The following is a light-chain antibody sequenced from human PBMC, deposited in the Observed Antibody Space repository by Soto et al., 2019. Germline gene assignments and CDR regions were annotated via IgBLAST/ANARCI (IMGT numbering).Light chain of an antibody. Sequence: QSALTQPRSVSGSPGQSVTISCTGINRNFGGYDFVSWYQHHPGKAPKLIIYDVIKRPSGVPDRFSGSKSGNTASLTISGLQAEDEAEYYCRSYAVTSTDFFFGVGTKVNVL. V-gene: IGLV2-11*01. J-gene: IGLJ2*01. CDR3: RSYAVTSTDFF. CDR2: DVI. CDR1: NRNFGGYDF.